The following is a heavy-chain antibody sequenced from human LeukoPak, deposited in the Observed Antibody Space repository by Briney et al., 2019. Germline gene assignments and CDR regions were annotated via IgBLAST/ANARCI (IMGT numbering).Heavy chain of an antibody. D-gene: IGHD3-22*01. CDR2: ISGSGGST. CDR3: AKQPMILVVITCAHY. Sequence: GGSLSLSCAASGFTFSSYDMSWIRQAPGKGLEWVSAISGSGGSTYYADSVKGRFIISRDNSKNTLYLQMNCLRAEDTAVYYCAKQPMILVVITCAHYWGQGTLVTVSS. J-gene: IGHJ4*02. V-gene: IGHV3-23*01. CDR1: GFTFSSYD.